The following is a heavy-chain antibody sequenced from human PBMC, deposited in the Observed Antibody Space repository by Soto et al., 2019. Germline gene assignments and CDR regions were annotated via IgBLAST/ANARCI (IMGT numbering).Heavy chain of an antibody. CDR3: ARAFPSEGVPAATRNYYYYYMDV. Sequence: GGSLRLSCAASGFTFSDYYMSWIRQAPGKGLEWVSYISSSGSTIYYADSVKGRFTISRDNAKNSLYLQMNSLRAEDTAVYYCARAFPSEGVPAATRNYYYYYMDVWGKGTTVTVSS. CDR1: GFTFSDYY. CDR2: ISSSGSTI. V-gene: IGHV3-11*01. J-gene: IGHJ6*03. D-gene: IGHD2-2*01.